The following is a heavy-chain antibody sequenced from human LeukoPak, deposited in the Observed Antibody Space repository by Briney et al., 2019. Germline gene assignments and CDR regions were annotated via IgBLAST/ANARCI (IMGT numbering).Heavy chain of an antibody. V-gene: IGHV4-59*12. J-gene: IGHJ3*02. D-gene: IGHD5-18*01. CDR1: GGTITSSY. CDR3: ARTSEGGYSYGYSGFDI. Sequence: NPSETLSLTCTVSGGTITSSYWNWFRQAPGKGLEWIGYMYYIGTTNYNPSLKSRVTISVDRSKNQFSLKLSSVTAADTAVYYCARTSEGGYSYGYSGFDIWGQGTMVTVSS. CDR2: MYYIGTT.